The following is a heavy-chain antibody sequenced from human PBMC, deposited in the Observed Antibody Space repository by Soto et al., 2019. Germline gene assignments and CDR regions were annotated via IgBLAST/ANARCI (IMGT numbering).Heavy chain of an antibody. CDR3: ARRFYYYGSGSYFHFDY. CDR2: IYYSGST. J-gene: IGHJ4*02. D-gene: IGHD3-10*01. V-gene: IGHV4-39*01. CDR1: GGSISSSSYY. Sequence: QLQLQESGPGLVKPSETLSLTCTVSGGSISSSSYYWGWIRQPPGKGLEWIGSIYYSGSTYYNPSLKSRVTISVDTSKNQFSLKLSSVTAADTAVYYCARRFYYYGSGSYFHFDYWGQGTLVTVSS.